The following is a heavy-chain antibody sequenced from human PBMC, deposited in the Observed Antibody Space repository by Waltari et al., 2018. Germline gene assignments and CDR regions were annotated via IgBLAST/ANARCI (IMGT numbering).Heavy chain of an antibody. D-gene: IGHD3-10*01. Sequence: QVQLQESGPGLVKPSETLSLTCAVSGYSISSGYSWGWIRQPPGKGLAWIGSIYHGGSTYYNPSVKSRVTRSVETSKNQFSLNLSSVTAADTAVYYCARQRSTIDGQDDYWGQGTLVTVSS. J-gene: IGHJ4*02. CDR2: IYHGGST. CDR1: GYSISSGYS. V-gene: IGHV4-38-2*01. CDR3: ARQRSTIDGQDDY.